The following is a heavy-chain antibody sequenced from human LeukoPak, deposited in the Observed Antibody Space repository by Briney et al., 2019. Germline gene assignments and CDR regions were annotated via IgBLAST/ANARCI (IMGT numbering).Heavy chain of an antibody. D-gene: IGHD6-6*01. CDR1: GFTFSSYG. Sequence: GRSLRLSCAASGFTFSSYGMHWVRQAPGKGLEWVAVISYDGSNKYYADSVKGRFTSSRDNSKNTVYLQMNSLRVEDTAVYYCARGSDYHYYMDVWGKGTTVTVSS. V-gene: IGHV3-30*03. CDR2: ISYDGSNK. CDR3: ARGSDYHYYMDV. J-gene: IGHJ6*03.